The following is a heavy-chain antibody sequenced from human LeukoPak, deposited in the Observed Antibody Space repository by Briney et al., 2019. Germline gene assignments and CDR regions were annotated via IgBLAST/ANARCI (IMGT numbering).Heavy chain of an antibody. CDR2: IWYDGSNK. D-gene: IGHD3-10*01. V-gene: IGHV3-33*01. J-gene: IGHJ4*02. CDR1: GFTFSSYG. CDR3: ARDSGYLKDY. Sequence: GRSLRLSCAASGFTFSSYGMHWFRQAPGKGLEWVAVIWYDGSNKYYADSVKGRFTISRDNSKNTLYLQMNSLRAEDTAVYYCARDSGYLKDYWGQGTLVTVSS.